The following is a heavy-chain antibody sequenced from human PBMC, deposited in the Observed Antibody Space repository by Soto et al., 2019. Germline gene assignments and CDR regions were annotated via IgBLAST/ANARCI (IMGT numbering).Heavy chain of an antibody. CDR2: IIPIFGTA. CDR1: GGTFSSYA. Sequence: SVKVSCKXSGGTFSSYAISWVRQAPGQGLEWMGGIIPIFGTANYAQKFQGRVTITADESTSTAYMELSSLRSEDTAVYYRARGIFGVGYPQYYFDYWGQGTLVTVSS. D-gene: IGHD3-3*01. J-gene: IGHJ4*02. CDR3: ARGIFGVGYPQYYFDY. V-gene: IGHV1-69*13.